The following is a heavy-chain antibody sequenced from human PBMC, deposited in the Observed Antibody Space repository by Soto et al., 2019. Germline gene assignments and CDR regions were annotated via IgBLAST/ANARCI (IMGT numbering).Heavy chain of an antibody. V-gene: IGHV3-48*02. D-gene: IGHD3-22*01. Sequence: EVQLVESGGGLVQPGGSLRLSCAASGFTFSSYSMNWVRQAPGKGLEWVSYISSSSSTIYYADSVKGRFTISRDNAKNSLYLQMNSLRDEDTAGYYCAGYYYDSSGYYDFGPWGQGTLVTVSS. CDR3: AGYYYDSSGYYDFGP. J-gene: IGHJ5*02. CDR2: ISSSSSTI. CDR1: GFTFSSYS.